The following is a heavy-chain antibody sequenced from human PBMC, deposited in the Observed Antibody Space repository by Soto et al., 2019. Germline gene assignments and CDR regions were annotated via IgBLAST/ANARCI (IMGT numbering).Heavy chain of an antibody. V-gene: IGHV4-59*08. D-gene: IGHD2-8*01. CDR3: AKWPFYAMAV. CDR1: GGSISSDY. Sequence: QVQLQESGPGLVKPSQTLSLTCTVSGGSISSDYWRWIRQPPGKGLEWIGYIYYSGSTNYNLPLKSRVTISVYTSKMQFSLELTSLTAVGQAVYYFAKWPFYAMAVWGKGTTV. J-gene: IGHJ6*04. CDR2: IYYSGST.